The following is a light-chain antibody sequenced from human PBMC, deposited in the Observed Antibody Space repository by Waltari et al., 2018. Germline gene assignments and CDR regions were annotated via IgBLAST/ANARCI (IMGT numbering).Light chain of an antibody. Sequence: QSALTPPRSVSGSPGQSVPISCTGTSSAVGGYDSVSWYQHHPGKAPKLMICDVTKRPSGVPDRFSGSKSGNTASLTISGLQAEDEADYYCCSYAGSYTHVVFGGGTKLTVL. CDR3: CSYAGSYTHVV. CDR2: DVT. J-gene: IGLJ2*01. CDR1: SSAVGGYDS. V-gene: IGLV2-11*01.